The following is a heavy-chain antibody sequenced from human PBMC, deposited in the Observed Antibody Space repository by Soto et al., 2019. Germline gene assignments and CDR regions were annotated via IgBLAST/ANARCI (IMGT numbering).Heavy chain of an antibody. CDR2: ISYDGSNK. V-gene: IGHV3-30-3*01. CDR3: ARSSRITIFGVVNAPIDY. J-gene: IGHJ4*02. D-gene: IGHD3-3*01. CDR1: GFTFSSYA. Sequence: GGSLRLSCAASGFTFSSYAMHWVRQAPGKGLEWVAVISYDGSNKYYADSVKGRFTISRDNSKNTLYLQMNSLRAEDTAVYYCARSSRITIFGVVNAPIDYWGQGTLVTAPQ.